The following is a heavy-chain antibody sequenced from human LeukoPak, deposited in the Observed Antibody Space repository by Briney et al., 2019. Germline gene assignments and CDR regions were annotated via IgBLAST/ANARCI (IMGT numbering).Heavy chain of an antibody. Sequence: PSETLSLTCSVSGGSITSCFCTGLRQPPGKGLEWIGGIYYSGSTNYNPSLKSRVTISVDTSKNHFFLNLNSVTAGDTAVYYCEMGGDFGLNIILFWGQGTLVTVSS. CDR1: GGSITSCF. J-gene: IGHJ4*02. D-gene: IGHD1-26*01. CDR3: EMGGDFGLNIILF. CDR2: IYYSGST. V-gene: IGHV4-59*01.